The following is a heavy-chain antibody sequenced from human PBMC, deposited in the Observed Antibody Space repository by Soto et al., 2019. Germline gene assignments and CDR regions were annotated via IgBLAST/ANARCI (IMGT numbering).Heavy chain of an antibody. Sequence: GGSLRLSCAASGFTFDDYAMHWVRQAPGKGLEWVSGISWNSGSIGYADSVKGRFTISRDNAKNSLYLQMNSLRAEDTALYYCAKDENPHIAAAGDWGQGTLVTVSS. J-gene: IGHJ4*02. CDR2: ISWNSGSI. D-gene: IGHD6-13*01. V-gene: IGHV3-9*01. CDR1: GFTFDDYA. CDR3: AKDENPHIAAAGD.